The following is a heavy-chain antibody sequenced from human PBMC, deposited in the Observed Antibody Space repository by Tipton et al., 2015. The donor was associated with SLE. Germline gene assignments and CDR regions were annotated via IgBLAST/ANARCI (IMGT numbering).Heavy chain of an antibody. CDR1: GYTFTSYG. CDR3: ARDGPSSSSRGDYFDY. CDR2: ISAYNGNT. V-gene: IGHV1-18*01. J-gene: IGHJ4*02. Sequence: QLVQSGAEVKKPGESLKISCRVSGYTFTSYGISWVRQAPGQGLEWMGWISAYNGNTNYAQKLQGRVTMTTDTSTSTAYMELRSLRSDDTAVYYCARDGPSSSSRGDYFDYWGQGTLVTVSS. D-gene: IGHD6-13*01.